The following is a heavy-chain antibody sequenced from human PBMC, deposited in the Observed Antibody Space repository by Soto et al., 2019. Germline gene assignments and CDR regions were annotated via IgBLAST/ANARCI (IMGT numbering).Heavy chain of an antibody. J-gene: IGHJ5*02. CDR3: ARDQGGSYDSWFDP. V-gene: IGHV3-21*06. CDR1: TFSMYS. D-gene: IGHD1-26*01. Sequence: EVQVVESGGGLVKPGGSLRLSCTFTFSMYSMNWVRQAPGKGLEWVASISSGSAYIKYAESVKGRFTISRDSAKNSLHLQMNSLRAEDTAIYNCARDQGGSYDSWFDPWGQGTLVTVSS. CDR2: ISSGSAYI.